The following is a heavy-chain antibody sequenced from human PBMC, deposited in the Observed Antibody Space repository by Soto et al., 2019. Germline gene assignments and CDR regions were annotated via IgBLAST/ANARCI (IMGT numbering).Heavy chain of an antibody. V-gene: IGHV5-51*01. CDR3: ARLGTGSSWYY. CDR2: IYPGDSDT. D-gene: IGHD6-13*01. CDR1: ENSFTSYW. Sequence: LGESLMFSCNGSENSFTSYWIGWVRQMPGKGLEWMGIIYPGDSDTRYSPSFQGQVTISADKSISTAYLQWSSLKASYTAMYYCARLGTGSSWYYWGQGTPVTVYS. J-gene: IGHJ4*02.